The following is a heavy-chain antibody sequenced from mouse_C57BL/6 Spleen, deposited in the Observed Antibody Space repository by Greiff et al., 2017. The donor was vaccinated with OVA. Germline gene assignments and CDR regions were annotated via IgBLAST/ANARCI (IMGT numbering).Heavy chain of an antibody. CDR2: IDPENGDT. CDR1: GFTFKGDY. V-gene: IGHV14-4*01. Sequence: VQLQQSGAELVRPGASVKLSCTASGFTFKGDYMHWVKQRPEQGLEWIGWIDPENGDTKYASKFKGKATITADTSSNTAYLQLSSLTSEDSAVYYCTTDFDYWGQGTTLTVSS. J-gene: IGHJ2*01. CDR3: TTDFDY.